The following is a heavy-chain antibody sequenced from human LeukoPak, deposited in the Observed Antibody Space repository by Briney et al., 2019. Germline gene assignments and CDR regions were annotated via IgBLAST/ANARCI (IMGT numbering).Heavy chain of an antibody. J-gene: IGHJ5*02. Sequence: ASVKVSCKASGHTFTSYGISWVRQAPGQGLEWMGWISAYNGNTNYAQKLQGRVTMTTDTSTSTVYMELRSLGSDDTAVYYCALVPAAIDRWFDPWGQGTLVTVSS. CDR3: ALVPAAIDRWFDP. D-gene: IGHD2-2*02. V-gene: IGHV1-18*01. CDR2: ISAYNGNT. CDR1: GHTFTSYG.